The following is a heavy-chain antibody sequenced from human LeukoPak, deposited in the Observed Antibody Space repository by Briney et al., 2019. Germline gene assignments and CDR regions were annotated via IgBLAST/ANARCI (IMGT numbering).Heavy chain of an antibody. CDR1: GFTFSSYA. Sequence: PGGSLRLSCSASGFTFSSYAMHWVRQAPGKGLEYVSAINSNGGSTYYADSVKGRFTISRDNSKNTVYLQMSSLRAEDTAVYYCVKVILTTTSPFDYWGQGTLVTVSS. CDR3: VKVILTTTSPFDY. CDR2: INSNGGST. J-gene: IGHJ4*02. V-gene: IGHV3-64D*09. D-gene: IGHD4/OR15-4a*01.